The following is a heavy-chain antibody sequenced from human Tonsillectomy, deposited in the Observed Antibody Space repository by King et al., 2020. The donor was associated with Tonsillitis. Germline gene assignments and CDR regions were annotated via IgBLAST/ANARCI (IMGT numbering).Heavy chain of an antibody. CDR3: ARDWGEGRGWGYY. V-gene: IGHV3-7*03. CDR1: GFSFSTFW. D-gene: IGHD6-19*01. Sequence: VQLVESGGGLVQPGGSLRLSCAASGFSFSTFWMSWVRQAPGMGLEWVASIKQDGSEKYYVDSVKGRFTISRDNAKNSLYLQMNSLRAEDPALYYCARDWGEGRGWGYYWGQGTLVTVSS. CDR2: IKQDGSEK. J-gene: IGHJ4*02.